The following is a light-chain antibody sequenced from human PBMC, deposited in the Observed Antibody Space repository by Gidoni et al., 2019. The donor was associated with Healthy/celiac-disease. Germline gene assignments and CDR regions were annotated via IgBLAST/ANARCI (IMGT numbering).Light chain of an antibody. CDR1: QSVSSY. J-gene: IGKJ5*01. V-gene: IGKV3-11*01. Sequence: IVLTQSPATLSLSPWERATLSCRASQSVSSYLAWYQQKPGQAPRLLIYDASNRATGIPARFSGSGSGTDFTLTRSSLEPEEFAVYYCQQRSNWITFGQGIRLEIK. CDR2: DAS. CDR3: QQRSNWIT.